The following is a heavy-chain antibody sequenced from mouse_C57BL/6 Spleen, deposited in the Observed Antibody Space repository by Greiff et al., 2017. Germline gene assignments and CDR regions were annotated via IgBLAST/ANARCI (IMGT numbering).Heavy chain of an antibody. CDR2: ISSGSSNI. CDR3: ARSFVYYYSSSYFDV. CDR1: GFTFSDYG. D-gene: IGHD1-1*01. J-gene: IGHJ1*03. V-gene: IGHV5-17*01. Sequence: EVQVVESGGGLVKPGGSLKLSCAASGFTFSDYGMHWVRQAPEKGLEWVAYISSGSSNIYYADTVKGRFTISRDNAKNTLFLQMTRLRSEDTAMYYGARSFVYYYSSSYFDVWGTGTTVTVSS.